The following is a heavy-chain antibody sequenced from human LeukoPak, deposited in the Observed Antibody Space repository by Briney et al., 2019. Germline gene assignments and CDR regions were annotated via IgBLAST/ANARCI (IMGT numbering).Heavy chain of an antibody. Sequence: SGTLSLTCTVSGGSISRSNWWSWVRQPPGKGLEWIGEIHDTGSTNYNPPLKSRVTMSLDKSKNQFSLKLSSVTAADTAVYYCARTGYSSGWYFDYWGQGTLVTVSS. J-gene: IGHJ4*02. D-gene: IGHD6-19*01. V-gene: IGHV4-4*02. CDR1: GGSISRSNW. CDR2: IHDTGST. CDR3: ARTGYSSGWYFDY.